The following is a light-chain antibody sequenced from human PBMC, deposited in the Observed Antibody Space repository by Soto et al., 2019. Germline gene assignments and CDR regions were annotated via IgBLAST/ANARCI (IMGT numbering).Light chain of an antibody. J-gene: IGLJ1*01. Sequence: QAVVTQEPSLTASPGGTVTFTCASSTGAVTSGFYTSWFQQKPGQSPRALIYSTSKKHSWTPARFSGSLIGGKAALTLSGVQPEDEADYYCLVFWAGVRIFGTGPKVTVL. CDR3: LVFWAGVRI. CDR2: STS. V-gene: IGLV7-43*01. CDR1: TGAVTSGFY.